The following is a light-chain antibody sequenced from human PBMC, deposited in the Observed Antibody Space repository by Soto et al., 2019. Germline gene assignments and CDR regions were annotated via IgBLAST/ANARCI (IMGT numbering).Light chain of an antibody. Sequence: EIVLTHSPATLSLSPWERATLSCRASQSVSSYLAWYQQKPGQAPRLLIYDASNRATGIPARFSGSGSGTDFTLTISSLEPEDFAVYYCQQRSNWSINFGQGTRLEIK. V-gene: IGKV3-11*01. CDR3: QQRSNWSIN. J-gene: IGKJ5*01. CDR1: QSVSSY. CDR2: DAS.